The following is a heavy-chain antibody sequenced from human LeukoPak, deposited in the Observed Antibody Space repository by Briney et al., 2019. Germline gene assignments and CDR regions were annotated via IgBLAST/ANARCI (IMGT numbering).Heavy chain of an antibody. CDR3: ARERGGYDPFDY. Sequence: GGSLRLSCAASGSTFSDYWMSWVRQAPGKGLEWVANIKQDGSEKYYVDSVKGRFTISRDNAKNSLYVQMNSLRAEDTAVYYCARERGGYDPFDYWGQGTLVTASS. J-gene: IGHJ4*02. D-gene: IGHD5-12*01. CDR2: IKQDGSEK. CDR1: GSTFSDYW. V-gene: IGHV3-7*04.